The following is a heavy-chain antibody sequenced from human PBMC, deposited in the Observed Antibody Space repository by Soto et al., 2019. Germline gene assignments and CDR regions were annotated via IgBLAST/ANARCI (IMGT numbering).Heavy chain of an antibody. CDR2: INHSGST. CDR1: GGSFSGYY. D-gene: IGHD2-2*01. CDR3: ARGQLLLSAYYYYYYGMDV. Sequence: SETLSLTCAVYGGSFSGYYWSWIRQPPGKGLEWIGEINHSGSTNYNPSLKSRVTISVDTSKNQFSLKLSSVTAADTAVYYCARGQLLLSAYYYYYYGMDVWGQGTTVTVSS. J-gene: IGHJ6*02. V-gene: IGHV4-34*01.